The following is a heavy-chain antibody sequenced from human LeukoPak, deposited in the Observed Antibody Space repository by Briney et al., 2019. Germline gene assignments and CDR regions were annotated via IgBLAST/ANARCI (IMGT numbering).Heavy chain of an antibody. CDR2: IKQEASEI. D-gene: IGHD2/OR15-2a*01. J-gene: IGHJ4*02. V-gene: IGHV3-7*01. CDR3: ETDRDNIDRQKRFAS. CDR1: GFTFSTYW. Sequence: PGGSLRLSCAASGFTFSTYWVNWYRHAPGKGLEWVGNIKQEASEINYVDSVRGRFTISRYNAKNSLHLQMNRLRAEDTAVYYCETDRDNIDRQKRFASGGQGPLVTVCS.